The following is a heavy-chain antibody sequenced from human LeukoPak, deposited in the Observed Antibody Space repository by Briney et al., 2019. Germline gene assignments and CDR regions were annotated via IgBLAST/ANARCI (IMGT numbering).Heavy chain of an antibody. D-gene: IGHD5-24*01. J-gene: IGHJ6*03. CDR2: IRSKAYGGAT. V-gene: IGHV3-49*04. Sequence: GGSLRLSCTASGFTFGDYAMSWVRQAPGKGLEWVGFIRSKAYGGATEYAASVKGRFTISRDDSKSIAYLQMNSLKTEDTAVYYCTRVFLTIPSYYYYMDVWGKGTTVTVSS. CDR3: TRVFLTIPSYYYYMDV. CDR1: GFTFGDYA.